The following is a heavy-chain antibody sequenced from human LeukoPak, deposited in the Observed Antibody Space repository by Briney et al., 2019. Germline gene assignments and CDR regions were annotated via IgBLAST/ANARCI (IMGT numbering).Heavy chain of an antibody. CDR1: GVSFSGYY. CDR3: ARAPRWPDAFDI. V-gene: IGHV4-34*01. D-gene: IGHD4-23*01. Sequence: SETLSLTCAVYGVSFSGYYWSWIRQPPGKGLEWIGEINHSGSTNYNPSLKSRVTISVDTSKNQFSLKLSSVTAADTAVYYCARAPRWPDAFDIWGQGTMVTVSS. CDR2: INHSGST. J-gene: IGHJ3*02.